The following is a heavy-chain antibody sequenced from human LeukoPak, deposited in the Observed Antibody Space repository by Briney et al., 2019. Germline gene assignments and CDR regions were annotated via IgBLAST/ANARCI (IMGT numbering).Heavy chain of an antibody. J-gene: IGHJ4*02. CDR2: INPSGST. CDR1: GGPFSGYY. Sequence: SETLSLTCTVFGGPFSGYYWSWIRQPPDKGLEWIGEINPSGSTNYNPSLKTRVTISTDTSKNHFSLNLNSVTAADTGVYYCVRGSRVYCGGDCYYYWGQGTLVTVSS. V-gene: IGHV4-34*01. CDR3: VRGSRVYCGGDCYYY. D-gene: IGHD2-21*02.